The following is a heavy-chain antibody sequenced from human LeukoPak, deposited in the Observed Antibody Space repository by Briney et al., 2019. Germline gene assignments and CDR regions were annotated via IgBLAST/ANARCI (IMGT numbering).Heavy chain of an antibody. J-gene: IGHJ4*02. CDR1: GFTFDDYA. Sequence: GGSLRLSCAASGFTFDDYAMHWVRQAPGKGLEWVSGISWNSGSIGYADSVKGRFTISRDNAKNSLYLQMNSLRAEDTAVYYCAKDHEGAYFDYWGQGTLVTVSS. V-gene: IGHV3-9*01. CDR2: ISWNSGSI. D-gene: IGHD1-26*01. CDR3: AKDHEGAYFDY.